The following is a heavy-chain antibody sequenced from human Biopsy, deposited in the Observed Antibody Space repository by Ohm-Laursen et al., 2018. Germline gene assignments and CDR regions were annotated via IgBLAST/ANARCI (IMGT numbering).Heavy chain of an antibody. CDR1: GYTLTELS. J-gene: IGHJ4*02. CDR2: FAPENGKT. D-gene: IGHD1-1*01. V-gene: IGHV1-24*01. CDR3: AADINVWNVNY. Sequence: ASVKVSCKVSGYTLTELSMHWVRQAPGRGLEWMGGFAPENGKTIYAQKFQGRVTMTEDTSTDTAYMELSSLRSEDAAVYYYAADINVWNVNYWGQGTQVTVSS.